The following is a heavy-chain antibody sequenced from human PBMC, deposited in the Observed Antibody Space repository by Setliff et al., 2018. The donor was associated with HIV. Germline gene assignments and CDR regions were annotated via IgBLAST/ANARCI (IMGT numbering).Heavy chain of an antibody. D-gene: IGHD3-10*02. CDR2: IYHTGST. CDR3: ARVQYHYVNNGDSYYFTH. J-gene: IGHJ4*01. CDR1: GGSISSFNW. V-gene: IGHV4-4*02. Sequence: SETLSLTCDVSGGSISSFNWWSWVRQSPGKGLEWIGEIYHTGSTNYSPSLKSRVTISVDKSKNQFSLRLNSVTAADTAVYYCARVQYHYVNNGDSYYFTHWGHRTLVTVSS.